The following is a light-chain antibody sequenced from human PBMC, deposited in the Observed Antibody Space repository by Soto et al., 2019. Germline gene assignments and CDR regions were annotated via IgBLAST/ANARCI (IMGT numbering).Light chain of an antibody. Sequence: MVLTRSPATRSWSPWEGATSSFMASQSVSSYLAWYQQKPGQAPRLLIYDASNRATGIPARFSGSGSGTDFTLTISSLEPEHFAVYYCQQRSNWPLITFGQGTRLEIK. CDR3: QQRSNWPLIT. J-gene: IGKJ5*01. CDR2: DAS. V-gene: IGKV3-11*01. CDR1: QSVSSY.